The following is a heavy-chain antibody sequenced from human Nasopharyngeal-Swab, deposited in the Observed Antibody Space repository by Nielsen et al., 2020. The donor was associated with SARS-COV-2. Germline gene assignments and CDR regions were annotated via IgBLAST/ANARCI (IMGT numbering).Heavy chain of an antibody. CDR1: GFTVSSNY. V-gene: IGHV3-66*01. J-gene: IGHJ6*02. Sequence: GESLKISCAASGFTVSSNYMSWVRQAPGKGLEWVSVIYSGGSTYYADSVKGRFTISRDNSKNTLYLQMNSLRAGDTAVYYCARDRTDYCTNGVCYPASYYYGMDVWGQGTTVTVSS. CDR2: IYSGGST. D-gene: IGHD2-8*01. CDR3: ARDRTDYCTNGVCYPASYYYGMDV.